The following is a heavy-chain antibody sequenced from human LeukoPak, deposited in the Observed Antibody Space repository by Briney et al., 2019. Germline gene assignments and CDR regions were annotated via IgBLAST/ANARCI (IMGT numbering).Heavy chain of an antibody. CDR1: GFPFSSYS. V-gene: IGHV3-21*01. J-gene: IGHJ3*02. CDR3: ARSTVTDPDRVGFDI. Sequence: GGSLRLSCAASGFPFSSYSMNWVRQAPGKGLEWVSSISSSSNYISYADSVKGRFTISRDNAKSSLYLQMNSLRAEDTTVYYCARSTVTDPDRVGFDIWGQGTMVTVSS. D-gene: IGHD4-17*01. CDR2: ISSSSNYI.